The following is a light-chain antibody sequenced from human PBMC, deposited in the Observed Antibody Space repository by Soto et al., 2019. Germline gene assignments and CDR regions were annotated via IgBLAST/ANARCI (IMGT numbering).Light chain of an antibody. J-gene: IGKJ4*01. Sequence: EIGMTQSPASLSVSPGESATLSCRASQSVGGKLVWYQQKPGQAPRLLIYGASTRATGIPARFSGSGSGTEFTLTISSLQSEDFAVYYCLQYNNWPPLTFGGGTKVEIK. CDR2: GAS. CDR3: LQYNNWPPLT. V-gene: IGKV3-15*01. CDR1: QSVGGK.